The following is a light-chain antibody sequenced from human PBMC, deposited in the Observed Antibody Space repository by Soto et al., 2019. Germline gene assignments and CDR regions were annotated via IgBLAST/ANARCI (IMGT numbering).Light chain of an antibody. CDR3: QQYNYWPPYT. Sequence: TQSPATLSVSPGERATLSCRTSQSVSSNLAWYQQKPGQAPRLLISGASTRATGIPARFSGSGSGTEFTLTISSLQSEDFAVDYCQQYNYWPPYTFGQGTKLEIK. J-gene: IGKJ2*01. V-gene: IGKV3-15*01. CDR1: QSVSSN. CDR2: GAS.